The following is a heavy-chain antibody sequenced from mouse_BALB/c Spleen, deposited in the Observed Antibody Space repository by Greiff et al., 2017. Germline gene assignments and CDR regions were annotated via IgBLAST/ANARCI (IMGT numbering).Heavy chain of an antibody. Sequence: EVKLLESGPGLVKPSQSLSLTCTVTGYSITSDYAWNWIRQFPGNKLEWMGYISYSGSTSYNPSLKSRISITRDTSKNQFLLQLNSVTTEDTATYYCARQYYGSSYAWFAYWGQGTLVTVSA. J-gene: IGHJ3*01. CDR3: ARQYYGSSYAWFAY. CDR2: ISYSGST. V-gene: IGHV3-2*02. D-gene: IGHD1-1*01. CDR1: GYSITSDYA.